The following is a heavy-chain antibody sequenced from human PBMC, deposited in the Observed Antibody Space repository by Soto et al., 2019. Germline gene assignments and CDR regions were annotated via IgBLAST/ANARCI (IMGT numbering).Heavy chain of an antibody. CDR2: IIPIFGTA. J-gene: IGHJ6*02. CDR3: ARTSPEGGNSWYYYYYYGMDV. D-gene: IGHD2-21*02. CDR1: GGTFSSYA. V-gene: IGHV1-69*01. Sequence: QVQLVQSGAEVKKPGSSVKVSCKASGGTFSSYAISWVRQAPGQGLEWMGGIIPIFGTANYAQKFQGRVTITADESTSTAYMELSSLRSEDTAVYYCARTSPEGGNSWYYYYYYGMDVWGQGTTVTVSS.